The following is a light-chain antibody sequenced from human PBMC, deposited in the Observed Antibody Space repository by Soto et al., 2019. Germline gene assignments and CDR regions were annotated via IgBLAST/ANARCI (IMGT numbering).Light chain of an antibody. CDR1: TSNIGSNS. Sequence: QAVVTQPPSSSGTPGQRVTISCSGSTSNIGSNSVNWYQHLPGTAPKLLLYRNSQRPSGVPDRFSGSKSGTSAFLAISGLQSDDDADYFCAAWDDSLKAVLFGGGTKLTVL. V-gene: IGLV1-44*01. J-gene: IGLJ2*01. CDR3: AAWDDSLKAVL. CDR2: RNS.